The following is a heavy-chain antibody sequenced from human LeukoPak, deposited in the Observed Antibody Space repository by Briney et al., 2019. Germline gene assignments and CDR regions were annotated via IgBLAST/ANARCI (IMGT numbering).Heavy chain of an antibody. CDR3: ARATYDSSDYFYPYFDY. CDR2: VSTSGIT. V-gene: IGHV4-4*07. CDR1: GASISTYY. D-gene: IGHD3-22*01. Sequence: PSETLSLTCTVSGASISTYYWTWLRQPAGKGLEWIGRVSTSGITKYNPSLKSRVIMSVDTSKNQFSLNLTSVTAADTAVYYCARATYDSSDYFYPYFDYWDQGTLVTVSS. J-gene: IGHJ4*02.